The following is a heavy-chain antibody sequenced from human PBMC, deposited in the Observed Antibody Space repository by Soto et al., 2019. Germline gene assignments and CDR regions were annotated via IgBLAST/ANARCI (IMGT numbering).Heavy chain of an antibody. Sequence: QVQLVQSGSEVKKPGSSVRVSCKTSGDTFSIYTISWVRQAPGQGLEWMGRVLPFLDITSYSQRFQGRGTITADRSTTTAYMELTKLRSEDKAVYYCARDRDNSNGPNFDPWGQGTLVTVSS. J-gene: IGHJ5*02. D-gene: IGHD1-20*01. CDR2: VLPFLDIT. CDR1: GDTFSIYT. V-gene: IGHV1-69*02. CDR3: ARDRDNSNGPNFDP.